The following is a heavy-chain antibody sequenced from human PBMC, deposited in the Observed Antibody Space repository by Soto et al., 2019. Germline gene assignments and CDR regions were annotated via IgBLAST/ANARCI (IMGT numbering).Heavy chain of an antibody. CDR3: ASGSSSWSGQTTDLAFAI. CDR2: ISAYNGNT. CDR1: GYTFTIYG. J-gene: IGHJ6*04. D-gene: IGHD6-13*01. Sequence: ASVKVSCKASGYTFTIYGISWVRQAPGQGLEWMGWISAYNGNTNYAQKLQGRVTMTTDTSTSTAYMELRSLRSDDTAVYYCASGSSSWSGQTTDLAFAIRGKGKTVTVYS. V-gene: IGHV1-18*01.